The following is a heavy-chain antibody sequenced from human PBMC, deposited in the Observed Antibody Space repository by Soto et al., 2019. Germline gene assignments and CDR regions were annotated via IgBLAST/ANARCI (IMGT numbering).Heavy chain of an antibody. D-gene: IGHD3-10*01. CDR3: AHRPRGFSYYFAY. CDR2: IYWDDDE. CDR1: GFSLTTRGVG. Sequence: QITLKESGPTLVKPTQTLTLTCTFSGFSLTTRGVGVGWIRQPPGKALEWLALIYWDDDEGYSPSLKSRLTITKDPSKNQVVLTTTNMDPVDTATYYCAHRPRGFSYYFAYWGQGTLVTVSS. V-gene: IGHV2-5*02. J-gene: IGHJ4*02.